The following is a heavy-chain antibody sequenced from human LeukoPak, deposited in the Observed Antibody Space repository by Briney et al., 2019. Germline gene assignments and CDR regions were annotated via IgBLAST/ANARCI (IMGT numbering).Heavy chain of an antibody. CDR2: ISYSGTT. CDR3: ARDYYGP. Sequence: SETLSLTCTVSGGSLSNYYWNWIRQPPGKGLEWIGFISYSGTTNHNPSLKSRVAISLDTSRNQFSLKLSSVTAADTAVYYCARDYYGPWGQGTLVTVSS. J-gene: IGHJ5*02. V-gene: IGHV4-59*01. D-gene: IGHD3-10*01. CDR1: GGSLSNYY.